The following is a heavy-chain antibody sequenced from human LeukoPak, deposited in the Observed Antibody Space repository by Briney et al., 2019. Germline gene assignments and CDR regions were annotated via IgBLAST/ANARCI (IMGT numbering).Heavy chain of an antibody. Sequence: GGSLRLSCAASGFTFSSYWMSWVRQAPGKGLEWVANIKQDGSEKYYVDSVKGRFTISRDNAKNSLYLQMNSLRAEDTAVYYCARTYYDFWSLYSSYFDYWGQETLVTVSS. CDR3: ARTYYDFWSLYSSYFDY. V-gene: IGHV3-7*01. CDR1: GFTFSSYW. J-gene: IGHJ4*02. CDR2: IKQDGSEK. D-gene: IGHD3-3*01.